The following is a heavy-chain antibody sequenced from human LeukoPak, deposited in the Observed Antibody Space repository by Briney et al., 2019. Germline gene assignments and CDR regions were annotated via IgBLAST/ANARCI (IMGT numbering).Heavy chain of an antibody. CDR2: ISSNGGST. CDR1: GFTFDDYA. J-gene: IGHJ5*02. V-gene: IGHV3-23*01. Sequence: GGSLRLSCAASGFTFDDYAMDWVRQAPGKGLEWVSAISSNGGSTYYADYVKGRFIISRDNSRNTLYLQMNSLRVEDTAVYYCAKEVLAVAGTGNWFDPWGQGTLVTVSS. CDR3: AKEVLAVAGTGNWFDP. D-gene: IGHD6-19*01.